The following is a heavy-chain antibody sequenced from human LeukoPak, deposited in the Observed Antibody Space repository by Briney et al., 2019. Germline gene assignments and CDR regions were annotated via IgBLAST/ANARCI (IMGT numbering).Heavy chain of an antibody. V-gene: IGHV4-39*07. Sequence: SETLSLTCTVSGGSISSSSYYWGWIRQPPGKGLEWIGSIYYSGSTYDNPSLKSRVTISVDTSKNQFSLKLSSVTAADTAVYYCARGEYYYGSGSSPNYWGQGTLVTVSS. CDR2: IYYSGST. J-gene: IGHJ4*02. D-gene: IGHD3-10*01. CDR3: ARGEYYYGSGSSPNY. CDR1: GGSISSSSYY.